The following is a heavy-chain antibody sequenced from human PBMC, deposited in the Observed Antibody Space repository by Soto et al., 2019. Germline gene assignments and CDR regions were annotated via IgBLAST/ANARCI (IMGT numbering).Heavy chain of an antibody. J-gene: IGHJ6*02. CDR2: ISSSSSYI. V-gene: IGHV3-21*01. CDR3: ARDVTSYDILTGPHRRDV. D-gene: IGHD3-9*01. CDR1: GFTFSSYS. Sequence: PGGSLRLSCAASGFTFSSYSMNWVRQAPGKGLEWVSSISSSSSYIYYADSVKGRFTISRDNAKNSLYLQMNSLRAEDTAVYYCARDVTSYDILTGPHRRDVWCQGTTVTVS.